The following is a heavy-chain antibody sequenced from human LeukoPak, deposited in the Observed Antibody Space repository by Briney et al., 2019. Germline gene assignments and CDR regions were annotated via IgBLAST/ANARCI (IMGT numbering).Heavy chain of an antibody. CDR3: ARATGYSSSWDAFDI. J-gene: IGHJ3*02. V-gene: IGHV4-34*01. CDR2: INHSGST. D-gene: IGHD6-13*01. CDR1: GGSFSGYY. Sequence: SETLSLTCAVYGGSFSGYYWSWIRQPPGKGLEWIGEINHSGSTNYNPSLKSRVTISVDTSKNQFSLKLSSVTAADTAVYYCARATGYSSSWDAFDIWGQGTMVTVSS.